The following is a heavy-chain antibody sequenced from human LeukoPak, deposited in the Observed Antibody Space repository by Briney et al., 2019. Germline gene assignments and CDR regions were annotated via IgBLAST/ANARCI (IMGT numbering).Heavy chain of an antibody. CDR2: ILGSGGST. V-gene: IGHV3-23*01. CDR1: GLTFSTYS. CDR3: AKDSISSGWYYFDY. Sequence: GGSLRLSCAASGLTFSTYSMNWVRQAPGKGLEWVSAILGSGGSTYYADSVKGRFTISRDNSKNTLHLQMDSLRAEDTAVYYCAKDSISSGWYYFDYWGQGTLVTVSS. J-gene: IGHJ4*02. D-gene: IGHD6-19*01.